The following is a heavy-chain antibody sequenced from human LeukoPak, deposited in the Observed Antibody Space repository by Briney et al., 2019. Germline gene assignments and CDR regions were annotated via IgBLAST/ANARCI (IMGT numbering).Heavy chain of an antibody. Sequence: ASVKVSCKASRYTFTRYAMNWVRQAPGQGLEWMGWINPNSGGTNYAQKFQGRVTMTRDTSISTAYMELSRLRSDDTAMYYCARLQYPTPLSGLGYWGQGTLVAVSS. CDR1: RYTFTRYA. CDR2: INPNSGGT. J-gene: IGHJ4*02. CDR3: ARLQYPTPLSGLGY. V-gene: IGHV1-2*02. D-gene: IGHD2/OR15-2a*01.